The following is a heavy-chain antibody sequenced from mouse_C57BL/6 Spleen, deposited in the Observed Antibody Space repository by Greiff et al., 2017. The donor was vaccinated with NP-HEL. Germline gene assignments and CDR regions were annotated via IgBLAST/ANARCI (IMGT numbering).Heavy chain of an antibody. D-gene: IGHD1-1*01. CDR3: ARVGYGSSYVAY. CDR1: GYTFTSYW. CDR2: IHPNSGST. V-gene: IGHV1-64*01. Sequence: VQLQQSGAELVKPGASVKLSCKASGYTFTSYWMHWVKQRPGQGLEWIGMIHPNSGSTNYNEKFKSKATLTVDKSSSTAYLQLSSLTSEDSAVYYCARVGYGSSYVAYWGQGTLVTVSA. J-gene: IGHJ3*01.